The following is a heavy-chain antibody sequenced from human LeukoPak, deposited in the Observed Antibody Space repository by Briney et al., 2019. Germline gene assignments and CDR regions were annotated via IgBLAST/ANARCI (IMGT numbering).Heavy chain of an antibody. CDR3: AKGGVVHAFDI. Sequence: GGSLRLSCAASGFTSADYAMSWVRQAPGKGLEWVSGISGSGGSTYYTDSVKGRFTISRDNSKNTLYLQMNSPRAEDTAVYYCAKGGVVHAFDIWGQGTMVTVSS. D-gene: IGHD2-15*01. J-gene: IGHJ3*02. CDR1: GFTSADYA. CDR2: ISGSGGST. V-gene: IGHV3-23*01.